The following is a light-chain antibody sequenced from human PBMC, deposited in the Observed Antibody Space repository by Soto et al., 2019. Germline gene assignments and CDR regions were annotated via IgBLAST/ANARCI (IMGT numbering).Light chain of an antibody. CDR3: QHNDTWPPST. CDR2: DAS. Sequence: EIVMTQSPATLSVSPGDRVTISCRASQSVSSNLAWYQQKPGQAPRLLIYDASTRPTDVPARFSGSGSGTEFTLTITSLQSEDFAVYYCQHNDTWPPSTAGQGTNLEIK. CDR1: QSVSSN. J-gene: IGKJ2*02. V-gene: IGKV3-15*01.